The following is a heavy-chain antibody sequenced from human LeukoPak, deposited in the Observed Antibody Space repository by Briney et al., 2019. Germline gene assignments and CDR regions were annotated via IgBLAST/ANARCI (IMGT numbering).Heavy chain of an antibody. CDR1: GASITSSY. D-gene: IGHD3-10*01. V-gene: IGHV4-59*01. CDR3: ARDLVTSSGRTYGMDI. J-gene: IGHJ6*02. Sequence: ASETLSLTCTVSGASITSSYWSWIRQPPGKGLECIGYISYIGTANYNPSLKSRVTISADTSKNQFSLRLTPVTAAGQCVYYCARDLVTSSGRTYGMDIWGPGTTVNVSS. CDR2: ISYIGTA.